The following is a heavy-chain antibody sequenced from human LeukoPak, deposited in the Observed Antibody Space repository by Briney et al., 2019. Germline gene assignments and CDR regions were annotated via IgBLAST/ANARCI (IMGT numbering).Heavy chain of an antibody. D-gene: IGHD1-26*01. Sequence: SETLSLTCTVSGGSISSGSYSWNWIRQPAGKGVECIGRIYTSGSTNYNPSLKSRPTISVDTSKNQFSLKLSSVTAADTAVYYCARAEWELDDAFDIRGQGTMTVSS. CDR3: ARAEWELDDAFDI. CDR2: IYTSGST. V-gene: IGHV4-61*02. J-gene: IGHJ3*02. CDR1: GGSISSGSYS.